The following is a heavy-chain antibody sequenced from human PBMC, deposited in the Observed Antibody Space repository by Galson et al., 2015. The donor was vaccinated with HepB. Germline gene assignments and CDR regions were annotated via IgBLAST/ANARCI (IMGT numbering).Heavy chain of an antibody. CDR2: IIPIFGTT. J-gene: IGHJ6*02. Sequence: SVKVSCKASGGTFSSYPISWVRQAPGQGFEWMGGIIPIFGTTNYAQKLQDRLTITADKSTSTAYMELSSLRSEDTAVYYCARDPVETMAVAGVYGMDVWGQGTTVTVSS. CDR1: GGTFSSYP. D-gene: IGHD6-19*01. CDR3: ARDPVETMAVAGVYGMDV. V-gene: IGHV1-69*06.